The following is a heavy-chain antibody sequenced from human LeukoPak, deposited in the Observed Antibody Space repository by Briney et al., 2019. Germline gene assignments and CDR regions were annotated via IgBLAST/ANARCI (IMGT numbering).Heavy chain of an antibody. CDR3: AKGVGGYCSSTDCRAYDN. V-gene: IGHV3-23*01. D-gene: IGHD2-2*01. Sequence: GGSLRLSCAASRFTFSSYAMNWGRQAPGKGLEWVSAISGSGDGTYYADSVKGRFTVSRDNSKNTLYLQMNNLRAEDSAVYYCAKGVGGYCSSTDCRAYDNWGQGTLVTVSS. J-gene: IGHJ4*02. CDR2: ISGSGDGT. CDR1: RFTFSSYA.